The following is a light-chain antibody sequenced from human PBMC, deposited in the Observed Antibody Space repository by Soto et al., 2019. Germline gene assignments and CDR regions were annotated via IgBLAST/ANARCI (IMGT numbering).Light chain of an antibody. CDR3: QQRSNWLLT. V-gene: IGKV3-11*01. CDR1: QSVSSY. Sequence: DIVLTQSPATLSLSPGERATLSCRASQSVSSYLAWYQQKPGQAPRLLIYDASNRATGIPARFSGSGSGTDFTLTISSLEPEDFAVYYCQQRSNWLLTFGGGTKGDIK. J-gene: IGKJ4*01. CDR2: DAS.